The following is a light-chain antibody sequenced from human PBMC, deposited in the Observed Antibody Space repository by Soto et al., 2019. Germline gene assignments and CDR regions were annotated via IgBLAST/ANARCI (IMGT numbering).Light chain of an antibody. Sequence: EMVLAQSPGALSLSRGERATLCCGASQSVSSSYLAWYQQKPGQAPRLLIYGASSRATGIPDRFSSSGSGTDFTLTISRLEPEDFAVYYCQHYGSSPWTFGQGTKVDIK. CDR1: QSVSSSY. CDR2: GAS. V-gene: IGKV3-20*01. CDR3: QHYGSSPWT. J-gene: IGKJ1*01.